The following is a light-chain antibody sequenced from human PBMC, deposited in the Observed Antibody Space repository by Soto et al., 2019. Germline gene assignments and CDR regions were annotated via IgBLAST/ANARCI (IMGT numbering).Light chain of an antibody. J-gene: IGKJ4*01. V-gene: IGKV3D-20*02. CDR2: GAS. Sequence: MVLTQSPATLSLSPGEKATLSCRASQSVSNNYLAWYQQKPGQAPRLLIYGASNRATGIPDRFSGSGSGTDFTLTISRLEPEDFAVYYCQQRSNWLTFGGGTKVDI. CDR1: QSVSNNY. CDR3: QQRSNWLT.